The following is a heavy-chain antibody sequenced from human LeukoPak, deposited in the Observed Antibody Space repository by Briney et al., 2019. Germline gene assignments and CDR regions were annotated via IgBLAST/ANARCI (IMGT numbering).Heavy chain of an antibody. CDR3: ARDTSIYSSSWWQPKILLQGIHYYYYYGMDV. CDR2: ISSSSYI. CDR1: GFTFSSYS. J-gene: IGHJ6*02. V-gene: IGHV3-21*01. D-gene: IGHD6-13*01. Sequence: PGGSLRLSCAASGFTFSSYSMNWVRQAPGKGLEWVSSISSSSYIYYADSVKGRFTISRDNAKNSLYLQINSLRAEDTAVYYCARDTSIYSSSWWQPKILLQGIHYYYYYGMDVWGQGTTVTVSS.